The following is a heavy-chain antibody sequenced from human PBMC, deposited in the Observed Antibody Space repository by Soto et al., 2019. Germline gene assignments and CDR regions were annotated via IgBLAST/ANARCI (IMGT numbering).Heavy chain of an antibody. CDR3: ARDRGYSYGDDAFDI. CDR2: INDSGNT. Sequence: SETLSLSCTVSGGSMTTGGYYWSWIRQHPGKGLEWIGYINDSGNTIYNPSLRSRVSISVDTSKNQFSLRLNSVTAADTAVYYCARDRGYSYGDDAFDIWGQGTLVTVSS. CDR1: GGSMTTGGYY. D-gene: IGHD5-18*01. J-gene: IGHJ3*02. V-gene: IGHV4-31*03.